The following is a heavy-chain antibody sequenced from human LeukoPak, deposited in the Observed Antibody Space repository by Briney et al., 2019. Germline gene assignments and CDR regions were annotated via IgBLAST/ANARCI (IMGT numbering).Heavy chain of an antibody. Sequence: GESLRLSCATSGFSLSTCTMNWVRQAPGKGLEWVSSISGSSSSKSYSESVKGRFTVSRDSVKNSVYLQMSSLRAEDTAVYYCARAPPHLSSGWYYFDFWGQGTLVAVSS. J-gene: IGHJ4*02. CDR3: ARAPPHLSSGWYYFDF. CDR1: GFSLSTCT. CDR2: ISGSSSSK. V-gene: IGHV3-21*01. D-gene: IGHD6-13*01.